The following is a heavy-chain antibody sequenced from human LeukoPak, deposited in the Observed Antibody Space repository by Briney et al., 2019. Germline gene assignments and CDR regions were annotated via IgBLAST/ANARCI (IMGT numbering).Heavy chain of an antibody. Sequence: GGSLRLSCAASGFIVSSNYMSWVRQAPGKGLEWVSVIYSGGSTYYADSVKGRFTISRDNSKNTLYLQMNSLRAEDTALYYCARDYYGSGSLSVHYGMDVWGQGTTVTVSS. V-gene: IGHV3-66*01. CDR2: IYSGGST. CDR1: GFIVSSNY. CDR3: ARDYYGSGSLSVHYGMDV. D-gene: IGHD3-10*01. J-gene: IGHJ6*02.